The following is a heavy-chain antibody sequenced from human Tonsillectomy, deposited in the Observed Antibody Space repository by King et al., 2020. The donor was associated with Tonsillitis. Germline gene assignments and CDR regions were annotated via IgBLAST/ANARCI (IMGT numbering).Heavy chain of an antibody. V-gene: IGHV1-69*06. CDR1: GGTFRRHG. CDR3: ATPRGEWANWFDS. CDR2: IIPISATA. J-gene: IGHJ5*01. Sequence: VQLVESGAEMKKPGSSVKVSCKASGGTFRRHGLSWVRQAPGQGLEWMGGIIPISATANYAEKFQGRVTNTANKSTNTAYLELSSLRSEDTAVYYCATPRGEWANWFDSWGQGTLVTVSS. D-gene: IGHD3-10*01.